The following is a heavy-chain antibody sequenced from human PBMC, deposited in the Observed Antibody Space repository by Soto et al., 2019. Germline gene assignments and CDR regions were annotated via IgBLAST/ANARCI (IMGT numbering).Heavy chain of an antibody. Sequence: SETLSLTCTVSGDSISSSSYYWGWFRQPPGKGLEWIGSMYYSGSTYYNPSLNSRVTISVDTSKNQFSLKVSSVTAADTAVYYCARLRGSSGWYTDYRDQRTQVTVSS. D-gene: IGHD6-19*01. CDR1: GDSISSSSYY. CDR2: MYYSGST. J-gene: IGHJ4*02. V-gene: IGHV4-39*01. CDR3: ARLRGSSGWYTDY.